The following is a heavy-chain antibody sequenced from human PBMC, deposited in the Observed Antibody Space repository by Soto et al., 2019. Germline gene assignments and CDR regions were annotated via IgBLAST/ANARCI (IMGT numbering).Heavy chain of an antibody. J-gene: IGHJ6*02. CDR2: IYYTGST. V-gene: IGHV4-31*03. Sequence: SETLSLTCIVSGDSISGGGYYWSWIRQHPGKGLEWIGYIYYTGSTYYNPSLQSRVTISVDTSENQFSLRLSSVTAADTAVYYCARDEEVNYNDQGGSDHYHGMDVWGQGITVTVSS. D-gene: IGHD1-7*01. CDR1: GDSISGGGYY. CDR3: ARDEEVNYNDQGGSDHYHGMDV.